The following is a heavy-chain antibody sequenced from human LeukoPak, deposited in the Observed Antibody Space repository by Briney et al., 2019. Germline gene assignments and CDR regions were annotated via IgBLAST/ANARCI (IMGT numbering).Heavy chain of an antibody. D-gene: IGHD3-10*01. CDR1: GYTFTGYY. CDR2: INPNSGGT. J-gene: IGHJ6*03. V-gene: IGHV1-2*06. Sequence: ASVKVSCKASGYTFTGYYMHWVRQAPGQGLEWMGRINPNSGGTNYAQKFQGRVTMTRDTSISTAYMELSRLRSDDTAVYYCARVPLYKAPPVYMDVWGKGTTVTVSS. CDR3: ARVPLYKAPPVYMDV.